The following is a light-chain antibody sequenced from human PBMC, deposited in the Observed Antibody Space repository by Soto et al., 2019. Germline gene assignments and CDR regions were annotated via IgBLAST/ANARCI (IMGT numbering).Light chain of an antibody. J-gene: IGKJ1*01. CDR1: QNVRSNY. Sequence: EIVLTQSPGTLSLSPGERVTLSCRASQNVRSNYLAWYQQKPGQAPRLLIYGASNRATGIPDRFSGSGSGTDFTLTISRLEPEDFAVYYCQQYGSSGTFGQGTKVDIK. V-gene: IGKV3-20*01. CDR2: GAS. CDR3: QQYGSSGT.